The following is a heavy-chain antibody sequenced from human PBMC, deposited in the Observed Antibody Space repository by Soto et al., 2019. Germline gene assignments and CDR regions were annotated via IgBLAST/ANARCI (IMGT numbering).Heavy chain of an antibody. D-gene: IGHD4-4*01. CDR3: ARYSNYGNYYYGMDV. Sequence: QVQLVESGGDLVKPGGSLRLSCAASGFTFSGYYMSWIRQAPGKGLEWVSYISSSSSYTNYADSVKGRFTISRDNAKNSLYLQMNSLRAEDTAVYYCARYSNYGNYYYGMDVWGQGTTVTVSS. CDR2: ISSSSSYT. V-gene: IGHV3-11*06. J-gene: IGHJ6*02. CDR1: GFTFSGYY.